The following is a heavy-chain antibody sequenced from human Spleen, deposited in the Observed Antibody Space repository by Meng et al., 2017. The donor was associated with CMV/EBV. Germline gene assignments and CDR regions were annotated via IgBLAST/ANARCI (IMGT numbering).Heavy chain of an antibody. CDR1: GFTFSSYV. CDR3: AREVDRWGTSWYYFDH. J-gene: IGHJ4*02. Sequence: GESLKISCATSGFTFSSYVFSWVCQAPGKGLEWVSSISGIGGKTSSADSVKGRFTTSRDNSKNTLNLQMNSLRAEDTAVYYCAREVDRWGTSWYYFDHWGQGMLVTVSS. V-gene: IGHV3-23*01. D-gene: IGHD3-16*01. CDR2: ISGIGGKT.